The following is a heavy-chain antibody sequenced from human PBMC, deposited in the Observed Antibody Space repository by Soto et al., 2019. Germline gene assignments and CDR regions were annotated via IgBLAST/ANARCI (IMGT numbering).Heavy chain of an antibody. Sequence: QLVESGGGLVKRGESLRLSCAASGFTFSSYSMNWVRQAPGKGLEWISYITSSSTTIYYADSVKGRFTISRDNAKNSLYLQMNSLRDEDTAVYYCARDNGLAGSFDPWGQGTLVTVSS. CDR2: ITSSSTTI. D-gene: IGHD6-13*01. V-gene: IGHV3-48*02. CDR1: GFTFSSYS. J-gene: IGHJ5*02. CDR3: ARDNGLAGSFDP.